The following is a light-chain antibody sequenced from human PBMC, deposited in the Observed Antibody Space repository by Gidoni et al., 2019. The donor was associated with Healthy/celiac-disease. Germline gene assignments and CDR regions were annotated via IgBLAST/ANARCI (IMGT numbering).Light chain of an antibody. CDR1: QSVSSK. Sequence: EIVMKQSPATLSVSPGERATLSCRASQSVSSKLAWYQQKPVQAPRLLIYGASTMATGIPARFSGSGSGTDFTLTISSLQSEDFAVYYCQQYNNWYTFXQXTKLEIK. J-gene: IGKJ2*01. CDR2: GAS. CDR3: QQYNNWYT. V-gene: IGKV3-15*01.